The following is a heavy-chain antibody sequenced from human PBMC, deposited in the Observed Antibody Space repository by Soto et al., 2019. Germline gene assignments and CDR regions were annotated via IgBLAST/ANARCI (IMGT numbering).Heavy chain of an antibody. J-gene: IGHJ4*02. D-gene: IGHD1-1*01. V-gene: IGHV1-18*01. CDR1: GYAFTTYG. CDR2: ISAHNGNT. CDR3: ARGRYGDY. Sequence: QVHLVQSGAEVKKPGASVKVSCKGSGYAFTTYGSTWVRQAPGQGLEWMGWISAHNGNTIYAQKLQGRVTVTRDTSTSTAYMELRSLRSDDTAVYYCARGRYGDYWGQGARVTVSS.